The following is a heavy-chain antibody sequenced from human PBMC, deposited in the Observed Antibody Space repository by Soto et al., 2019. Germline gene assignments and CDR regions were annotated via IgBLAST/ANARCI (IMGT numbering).Heavy chain of an antibody. CDR2: IYWDDNK. CDR1: GFSLSTSGVG. D-gene: IGHD3-22*01. Sequence: QITLKESGPTLVKPTQTLTLTCTFSGFSLSTSGVGVGWIRQPPGKALEWLALIYWDDNKRYSPSLKTRLTITNDTSKHQVVLTMTNMDPVDTATYYCAHRIVTNNWFDPWGQGTLVTVSS. J-gene: IGHJ5*02. V-gene: IGHV2-5*02. CDR3: AHRIVTNNWFDP.